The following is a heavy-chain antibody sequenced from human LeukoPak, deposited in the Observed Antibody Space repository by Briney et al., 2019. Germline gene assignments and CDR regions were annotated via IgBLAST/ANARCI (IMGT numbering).Heavy chain of an antibody. Sequence: ASVRVSCKASGSTFTGAYMHWVRQAPGQGLEWMGWINANSGETKFAQKFQGRVTLTRDTSISTLYMDLGGLTSDDTAVYYCARVLSNSGYIYWGQGSLVTVSS. D-gene: IGHD3-9*01. CDR3: ARVLSNSGYIY. CDR1: GSTFTGAY. J-gene: IGHJ1*01. CDR2: INANSGET. V-gene: IGHV1-2*02.